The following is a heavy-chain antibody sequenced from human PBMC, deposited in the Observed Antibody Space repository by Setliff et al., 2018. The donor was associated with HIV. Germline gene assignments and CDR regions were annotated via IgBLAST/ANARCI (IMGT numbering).Heavy chain of an antibody. Sequence: SETLSLTCTVSDDSVSTFYWNWIRQPPGKGLEWIGSIHHTGSTVSNPSLKSRVTILMDLSRNQLSLHRASVTTADTAVYFCAPGEGVASTYYHDWGQGTQVTVSS. CDR3: APGEGVASTYYHD. V-gene: IGHV4-59*02. D-gene: IGHD3-3*01. CDR1: DDSVSTFY. J-gene: IGHJ4*01. CDR2: IHHTGST.